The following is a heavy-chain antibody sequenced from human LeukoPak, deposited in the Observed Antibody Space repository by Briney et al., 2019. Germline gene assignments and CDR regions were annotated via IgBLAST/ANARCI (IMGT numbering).Heavy chain of an antibody. Sequence: GGSLRLSCAASGFTFSSYSMNWVRQAPGKGLEWVSSISSSSSYIYYADSVKGRFTISRDNAKNSLYLQMNSLRAEDTAVYYCAKGWLELTSGYFDYWGQGTLVTVSS. D-gene: IGHD1-7*01. CDR3: AKGWLELTSGYFDY. CDR1: GFTFSSYS. J-gene: IGHJ4*02. CDR2: ISSSSSYI. V-gene: IGHV3-21*01.